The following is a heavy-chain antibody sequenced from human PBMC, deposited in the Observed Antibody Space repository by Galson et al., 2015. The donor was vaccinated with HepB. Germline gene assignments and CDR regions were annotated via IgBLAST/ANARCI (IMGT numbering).Heavy chain of an antibody. V-gene: IGHV1-69*01. CDR1: GGTFSSYA. D-gene: IGHD5-12*01. CDR2: IIPIFGTA. CDR3: ARSAPPQWLRLWGDFDY. Sequence: QSGAEVKKPGESLKVSCKASGGTFSSYAISWVRQAPGQGLEWMGGIIPIFGTANYAQKFQGRVTITADESTSTAYMELSSLRSEDTAVYYCARSAPPQWLRLWGDFDYWGQGTLVTVSS. J-gene: IGHJ4*02.